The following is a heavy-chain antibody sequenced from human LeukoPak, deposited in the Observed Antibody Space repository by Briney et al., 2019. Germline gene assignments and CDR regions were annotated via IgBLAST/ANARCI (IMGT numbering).Heavy chain of an antibody. CDR3: TRDYYDFWSGYTSHHYFDY. Sequence: GGPLRLSCAGSGFPFRSFWMKGVPQAPGKGREGVANINQEGREKNYVDSMKGRFTISRDNTKNSLYLQMNSLRAEDTAVYYCTRDYYDFWSGYTSHHYFDYWGQGTLVTVSS. J-gene: IGHJ4*02. V-gene: IGHV3-7*01. CDR2: INQEGREK. CDR1: GFPFRSFW. D-gene: IGHD3-3*01.